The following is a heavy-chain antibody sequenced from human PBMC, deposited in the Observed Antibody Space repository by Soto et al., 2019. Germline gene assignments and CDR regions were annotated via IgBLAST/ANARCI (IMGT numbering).Heavy chain of an antibody. D-gene: IGHD4-4*01. CDR2: IWFDGSNK. J-gene: IGHJ6*02. CDR3: ARSGPKYSNYAHYQYYAMDV. Sequence: QVQLVEAGGGVVQPGRSLTLSCAASAFTFNSYGMHWVRQAPGKGLEWVAVIWFDGSNKYYGDSVKGRFTISRDNSKNTLHLQMNSLRAEDTAVYYCARSGPKYSNYAHYQYYAMDVWGQGTTVTVSS. CDR1: AFTFNSYG. V-gene: IGHV3-33*01.